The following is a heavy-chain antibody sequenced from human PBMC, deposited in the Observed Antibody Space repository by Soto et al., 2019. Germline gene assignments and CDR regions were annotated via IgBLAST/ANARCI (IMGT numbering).Heavy chain of an antibody. CDR2: IIPIFGTA. CDR3: ARELLGYCSSTSCPKGYYYYGMDV. D-gene: IGHD2-2*01. CDR1: GGTFSSYA. J-gene: IGHJ6*02. V-gene: IGHV1-69*06. Sequence: GXSVKVSCKGSGGTFSSYAISWVRQAPGQGLEWMGGIIPIFGTANYAQKFQGRVTITADKSTSTAYMELSSLRSEDTAVYYCARELLGYCSSTSCPKGYYYYGMDVWGQGTTVTVSS.